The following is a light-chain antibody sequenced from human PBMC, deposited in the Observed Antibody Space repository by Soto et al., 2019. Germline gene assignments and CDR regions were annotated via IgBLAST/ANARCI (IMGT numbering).Light chain of an antibody. V-gene: IGKV3-15*01. Sequence: VLTQSPGTLSFSPGERCTLSCRSSQSVSSNLAWYQQKPGQAPRLLIYGASTRATGIPARFSGSGSGTEFTLTISSLQSEDFAVYYCQQYHNWPRTFGQGTKL. J-gene: IGKJ1*01. CDR3: QQYHNWPRT. CDR1: QSVSSN. CDR2: GAS.